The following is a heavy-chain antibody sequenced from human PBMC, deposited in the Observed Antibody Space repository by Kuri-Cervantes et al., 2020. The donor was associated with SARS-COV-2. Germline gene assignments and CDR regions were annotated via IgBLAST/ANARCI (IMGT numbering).Heavy chain of an antibody. V-gene: IGHV1-8*02. D-gene: IGHD1-26*01. CDR2: MNPNSGNT. CDR3: ARPYSGSYAAFFDY. CDR1: GYTFTSYD. Sequence: ASVKVSCKASGYTFTSYDINWVRQATGQGLEWMGWMNPNSGNTGYAQKFQGRVTMTRNTSISTVYMELSSLRAEDTAVYYCARPYSGSYAAFFDYWGQGTLVTVSS. J-gene: IGHJ4*02.